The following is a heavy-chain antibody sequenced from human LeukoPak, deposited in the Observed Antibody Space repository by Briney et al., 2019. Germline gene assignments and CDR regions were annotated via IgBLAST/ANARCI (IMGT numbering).Heavy chain of an antibody. J-gene: IGHJ3*02. CDR2: IKQDGSEK. CDR1: GFTFSSYW. V-gene: IGHV3-7*01. CDR3: ARDPRITIFGVVTRSFDI. D-gene: IGHD3-3*01. Sequence: GGSLRLPCAASGFTFSSYWMSWVRQAPGKGLEWVANIKQDGSEKYYVDSVKGRFTISRDNAKNSLYLQMNSLRAEDTAVYYCARDPRITIFGVVTRSFDIWGQGTMVTVSS.